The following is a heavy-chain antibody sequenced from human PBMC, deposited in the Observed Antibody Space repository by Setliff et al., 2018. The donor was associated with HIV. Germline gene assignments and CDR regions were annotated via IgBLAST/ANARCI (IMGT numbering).Heavy chain of an antibody. V-gene: IGHV3-23*01. CDR1: GFIFNTFA. Sequence: LRLSCEASGFIFNTFAMKWVRQAPGKGPEWVAGISSSGSGTYYADSVKGRFTISRDNSNNRVYLQMDSLRAEDTATYYCAKVAGRVYYFYMDVWGKGTTVTVSS. D-gene: IGHD1-26*01. CDR3: AKVAGRVYYFYMDV. J-gene: IGHJ6*03. CDR2: ISSSGSGT.